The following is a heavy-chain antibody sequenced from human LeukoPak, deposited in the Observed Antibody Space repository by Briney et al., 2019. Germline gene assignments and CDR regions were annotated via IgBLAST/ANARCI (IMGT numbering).Heavy chain of an antibody. CDR3: ARPTNYDFWSGASPGTFDI. J-gene: IGHJ3*02. CDR1: GFTFSSYS. D-gene: IGHD3-3*01. Sequence: PGGSLRLSCAASGFTFSSYSMNWVRQAPGEGLEWVSSISSSSSYIYYADSVKGRFTISRDNAKNSLYLQMNSLRAEDTAVYYCARPTNYDFWSGASPGTFDIWGQGTMVTVS. CDR2: ISSSSSYI. V-gene: IGHV3-21*01.